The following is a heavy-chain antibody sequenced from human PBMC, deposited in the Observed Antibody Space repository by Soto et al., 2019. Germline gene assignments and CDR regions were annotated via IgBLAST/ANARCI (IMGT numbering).Heavy chain of an antibody. D-gene: IGHD2-15*01. V-gene: IGHV3-30-3*01. Sequence: QVQLVESGGGVVQPGRSLRLSCAASGFTFSSYTMHWVRQAPGKGLEWVAVISSDGSNQYYADSVKGLFTVSRDNSKNPLYLEMTSLRAEATAGDYCARCAATVVGLCWFPPWVQGLMVIVPS. CDR3: ARCAATVVGLCWFPP. J-gene: IGHJ5*02. CDR2: ISSDGSNQ. CDR1: GFTFSSYT.